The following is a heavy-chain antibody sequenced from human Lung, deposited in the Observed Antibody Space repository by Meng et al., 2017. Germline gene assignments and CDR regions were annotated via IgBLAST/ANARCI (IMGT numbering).Heavy chain of an antibody. CDR3: ARELWELRYTARFDP. J-gene: IGHJ5*02. V-gene: IGHV4-39*07. CDR2: VYYSGIT. CDR1: GGSISSGCYY. D-gene: IGHD3-16*01. Sequence: SETLSLTCAVSGGSISSGCYYWNWIRQPPGKGLEWIGSVYYSGITYYNPSLKSRVTILVDKSKNHFSLTLSSVTAAETAVYYCARELWELRYTARFDPWGQGILVTVSS.